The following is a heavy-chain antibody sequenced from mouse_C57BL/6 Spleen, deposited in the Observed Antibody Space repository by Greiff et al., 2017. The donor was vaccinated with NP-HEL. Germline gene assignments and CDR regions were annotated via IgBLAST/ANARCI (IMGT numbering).Heavy chain of an antibody. CDR2: IDPSDSYT. J-gene: IGHJ2*01. CDR3: ARSTAQVYYFDY. V-gene: IGHV1-69*01. D-gene: IGHD3-2*02. Sequence: QVQLQQPGAELVMPGASVKLSCKASGYTFTSYWMHWAKQRPGQGLEWIGEIDPSDSYTNYNQKFKGKSTLTVDKSSSTAYMQLSSLTSEDSAVYYCARSTAQVYYFDYWGQGTTLTVSS. CDR1: GYTFTSYW.